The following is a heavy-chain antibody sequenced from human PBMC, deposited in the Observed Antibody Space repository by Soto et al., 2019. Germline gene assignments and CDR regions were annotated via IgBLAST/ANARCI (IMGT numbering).Heavy chain of an antibody. D-gene: IGHD2-2*01. V-gene: IGHV3-7*03. Sequence: GGSLRLSCAASGFTFSSYSMNWVRQAPGKGLEWVANIKQDGSEKYYVDSVKGRFTISRDNAKNSLYLQMNSLRAEDTAVYYCARDVGYCTTSSCSNYYYGLDVWGQGTTVTVSS. J-gene: IGHJ6*02. CDR2: IKQDGSEK. CDR3: ARDVGYCTTSSCSNYYYGLDV. CDR1: GFTFSSYS.